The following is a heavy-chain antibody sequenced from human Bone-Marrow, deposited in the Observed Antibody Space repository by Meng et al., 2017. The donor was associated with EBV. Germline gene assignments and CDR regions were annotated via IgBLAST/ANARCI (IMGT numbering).Heavy chain of an antibody. Sequence: RRLQGSGPGLVKPSETLSLTCTVSGGSISSSSYYWGWIRQPPGKGLEWIGSIYYSGSTYYNPSLKSRVTISVDKSKNQFSLKLSSVTAADTAVYYCARRKAAQIDYWGQGTLVTVSS. CDR2: IYYSGST. CDR1: GGSISSSSYY. J-gene: IGHJ4*02. CDR3: ARRKAAQIDY. V-gene: IGHV4-39*07. D-gene: IGHD6-13*01.